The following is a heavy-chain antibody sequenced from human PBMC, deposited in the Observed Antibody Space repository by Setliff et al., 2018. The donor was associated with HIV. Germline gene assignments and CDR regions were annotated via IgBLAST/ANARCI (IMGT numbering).Heavy chain of an antibody. CDR2: MYTGDSGT. CDR3: ARHKVAMSMLVVQYPGPFDN. D-gene: IGHD2-21*01. CDR1: GYSFTSYW. Sequence: GESLKISCKGSGYSFTSYWIDWVRQMPGKGLEWVGFMYTGDSGTQYNPAFQGRVTISADKSIKTVYLQWTSLQRTDTAMYYCARHKVAMSMLVVQYPGPFDNWGQGTMVTVSS. V-gene: IGHV5-51*01. J-gene: IGHJ3*02.